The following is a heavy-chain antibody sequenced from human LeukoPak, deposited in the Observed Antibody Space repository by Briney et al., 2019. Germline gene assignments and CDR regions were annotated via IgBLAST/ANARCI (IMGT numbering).Heavy chain of an antibody. CDR2: ISSSGSTI. J-gene: IGHJ6*02. V-gene: IGHV3-11*04. Sequence: GGSLRLSCAASGLTFSDYYMSWIRQAPGKGLEWVSYISSSGSTIYYADSVKGRFTISRDNAENSLYLQMNSLRAEDTAVYYCAKDLKQLVNYYYGMDVWGQGTTVTVSS. D-gene: IGHD6-13*01. CDR1: GLTFSDYY. CDR3: AKDLKQLVNYYYGMDV.